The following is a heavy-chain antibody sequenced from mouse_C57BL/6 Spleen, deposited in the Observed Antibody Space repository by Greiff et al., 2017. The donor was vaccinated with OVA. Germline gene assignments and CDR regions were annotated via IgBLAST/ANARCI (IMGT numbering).Heavy chain of an antibody. V-gene: IGHV5-4*01. D-gene: IGHD1-1*01. Sequence: EVQRVESGGGLVKPGGSLKLSCAASGFTFSSYAMSWVRQTPEKRLEWVATISDGGSYTYYPDNVKGRFTISRDNAKNNLYLQMSHLKSEDTAMYYCARARITTVDFDVWGTGTTVTVSS. CDR2: ISDGGSYT. CDR1: GFTFSSYA. J-gene: IGHJ1*03. CDR3: ARARITTVDFDV.